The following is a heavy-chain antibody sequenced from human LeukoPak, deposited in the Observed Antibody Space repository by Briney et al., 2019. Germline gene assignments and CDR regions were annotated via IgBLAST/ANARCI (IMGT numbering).Heavy chain of an antibody. CDR3: ARDLVQLWSKDF. J-gene: IGHJ4*02. Sequence: PGGSLRLSCTASGFTFGDYAISWVRRAPGKGLEWVSYISSSGRNIYYADSVKGRFTISRDNAKNSLYLQMNSLRAEDTAVYYCARDLVQLWSKDFWGQGTLVTVSS. V-gene: IGHV3-48*03. D-gene: IGHD5-18*01. CDR1: GFTFGDYA. CDR2: ISSSGRNI.